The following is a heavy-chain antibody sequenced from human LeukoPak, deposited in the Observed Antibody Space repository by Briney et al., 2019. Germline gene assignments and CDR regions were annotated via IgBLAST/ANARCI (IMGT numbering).Heavy chain of an antibody. J-gene: IGHJ4*02. CDR1: GFTFSNYW. D-gene: IGHD3-22*01. Sequence: GGSLRLSCAASGFTFSNYWMGWVRQAPGKGLDGVANIKKDGSAKYYVDSVQGRFTISRDNSKNTLYLEMNSLRAEDTALYFCAKDPRRDYDSGWLFYDQWGQGLQVTVSS. CDR2: IKKDGSAK. CDR3: AKDPRRDYDSGWLFYDQ. V-gene: IGHV3-7*03.